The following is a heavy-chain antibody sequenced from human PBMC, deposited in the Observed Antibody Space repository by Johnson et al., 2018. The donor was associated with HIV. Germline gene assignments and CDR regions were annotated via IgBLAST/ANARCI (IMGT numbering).Heavy chain of an antibody. J-gene: IGHJ3*02. V-gene: IGHV3-33*08. CDR2: INK. D-gene: IGHD3-10*01. CDR3: ATELLRTEQDAFDI. Sequence: QVQLVESGGGVVQPGRSLRLSCAASGFTFSASALHWVRQAPGKGLEWVCSINKYYADSVKGRFTITRDNSKNTLYLQMNSLRAEDTAVYYCATELLRTEQDAFDIWGQGTMVTVSS. CDR1: GFTFSASA.